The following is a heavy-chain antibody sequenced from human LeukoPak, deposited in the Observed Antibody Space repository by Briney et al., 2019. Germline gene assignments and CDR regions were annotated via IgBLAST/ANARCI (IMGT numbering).Heavy chain of an antibody. Sequence: VKVSCQASGGTFSSYAISWVRQAPGQGLEWMGGIIPIFGTANYAQKFQGRVTITADESTSTAYMELSSLRSEDTAVYYCASMVRGVIDYWGQGTLVTVSS. CDR2: IIPIFGTA. D-gene: IGHD3-10*01. CDR3: ASMVRGVIDY. J-gene: IGHJ4*02. CDR1: GGTFSSYA. V-gene: IGHV1-69*01.